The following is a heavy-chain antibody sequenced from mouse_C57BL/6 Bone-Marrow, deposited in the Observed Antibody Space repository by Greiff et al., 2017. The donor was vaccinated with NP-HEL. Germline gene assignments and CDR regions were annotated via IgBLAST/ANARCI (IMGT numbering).Heavy chain of an antibody. CDR3: APWSWFAY. CDR1: GYTFTSYG. J-gene: IGHJ3*01. V-gene: IGHV1-81*01. Sequence: QVHVKQSGAELARPGASVKLSCKASGYTFTSYGISWVKQRTGQGLEWIGEIYPRSGNTYYNEKFKGKATLTADKSSSTAYMELRSLTSEDSAVYFCAPWSWFAYWGQGTLVTVSA. CDR2: IYPRSGNT. D-gene: IGHD1-1*02.